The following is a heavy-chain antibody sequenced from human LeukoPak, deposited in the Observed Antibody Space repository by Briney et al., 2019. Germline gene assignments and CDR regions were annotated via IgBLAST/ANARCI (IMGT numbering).Heavy chain of an antibody. Sequence: RGSLRLSCAASGFTFSNAWMSWVRQAPGKGLDWVGRIKSKIDGGATEYAPPVKGRFSISRDDSKNTLYLQMNSLKTEDTAVYYCTTDIGWETSPYDYWGQGTLVTVSS. D-gene: IGHD1-26*01. CDR2: IKSKIDGGAT. CDR1: GFTFSNAW. V-gene: IGHV3-15*01. CDR3: TTDIGWETSPYDY. J-gene: IGHJ4*02.